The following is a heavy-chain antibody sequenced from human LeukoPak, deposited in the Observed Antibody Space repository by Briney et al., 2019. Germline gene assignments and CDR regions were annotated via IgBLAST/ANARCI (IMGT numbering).Heavy chain of an antibody. Sequence: ASVKVSCKASGYTFTGYYMHWVRQAPGQGLEWMGWINPNSGGTNYAQKFQGRVTMTRDTSISTAYMELSRLRSDDTAVYYCARVVAARLGLTDNAFDIWGQGTMVTVSS. J-gene: IGHJ3*02. CDR1: GYTFTGYY. D-gene: IGHD5-18*01. CDR2: INPNSGGT. V-gene: IGHV1-2*02. CDR3: ARVVAARLGLTDNAFDI.